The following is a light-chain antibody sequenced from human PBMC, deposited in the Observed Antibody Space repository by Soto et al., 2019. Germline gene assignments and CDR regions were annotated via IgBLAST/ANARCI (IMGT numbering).Light chain of an antibody. V-gene: IGKV1-5*03. CDR3: QQYKYYART. Sequence: DIQMTQSPATLSSSIGDRVTSTWRASDSIGPWVGWYQQKPGKAPKLLIYEASTLENGAPSRFGGSGSGTGFTLTITRLQPDDFATYDCQQYKYYARTFGEGTKVEV. CDR1: DSIGPW. J-gene: IGKJ1*01. CDR2: EAS.